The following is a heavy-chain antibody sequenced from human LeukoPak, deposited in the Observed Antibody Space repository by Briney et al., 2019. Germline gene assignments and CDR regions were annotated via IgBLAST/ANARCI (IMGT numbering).Heavy chain of an antibody. D-gene: IGHD3-10*01. Sequence: SETLSLTCSVSGGSISSYYWSWIRQPAGRGLEWIGRMHTSGGTNYNPSLKSRLTMSVDTSKNQFSLKLSSVTAADTAVYYCARDSYYYGSGSYYLDYWGQGTLVTVSS. CDR1: GGSISSYY. J-gene: IGHJ4*02. CDR2: MHTSGGT. V-gene: IGHV4-4*07. CDR3: ARDSYYYGSGSYYLDY.